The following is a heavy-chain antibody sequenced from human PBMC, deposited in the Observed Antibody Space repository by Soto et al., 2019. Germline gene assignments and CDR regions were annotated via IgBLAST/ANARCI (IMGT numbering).Heavy chain of an antibody. J-gene: IGHJ4*02. CDR3: ARRSRNTAMDFGDF. CDR1: GYIFSNNW. D-gene: IGHD5-18*01. CDR2: FYPGDSDT. V-gene: IGHV5-51*01. Sequence: EVQLVQSGGEVKKPGESLKISRKGSGYIFSNNWIAWVRQMPGKGLEWMGSFYPGDSDTTYSPSFRGQVTMSADTSISTAYLQWKSLKASDTAMYYCARRSRNTAMDFGDFWGQGTLVTVSS.